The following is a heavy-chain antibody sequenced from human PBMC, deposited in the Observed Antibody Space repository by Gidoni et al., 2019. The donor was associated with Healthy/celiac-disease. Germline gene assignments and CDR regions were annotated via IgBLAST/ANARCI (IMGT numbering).Heavy chain of an antibody. CDR1: GGTFSSYA. CDR3: ARARYCSGGSCFSYYYYGMDV. Sequence: QVQLVQSGAEVKKPGSSVKVSCKASGGTFSSYAISWVRQAPGQGLEWMGGIIPIFGTANYAQKFQGRVTITADESTSTAYMELSSLRSEDTAVYYCARARYCSGGSCFSYYYYGMDVWGQGTTVTVSS. D-gene: IGHD2-15*01. V-gene: IGHV1-69*01. J-gene: IGHJ6*02. CDR2: IIPIFGTA.